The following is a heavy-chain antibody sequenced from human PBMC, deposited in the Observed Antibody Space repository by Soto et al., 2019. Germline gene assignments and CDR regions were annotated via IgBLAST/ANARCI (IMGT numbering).Heavy chain of an antibody. J-gene: IGHJ4*02. CDR2: ISGRGGSS. D-gene: IGHD5-12*01. Sequence: EVQLLESGGGLVQPGGSLRLACAASGFSFSSYAMVWVRQAPGKGLEWVSVISGRGGSSYFAGSVKGRFTISRDNSMNGMSLEMNSLKAKDTATYFCAKGSIEYRASVDNWGQGTPVLVSS. CDR3: AKGSIEYRASVDN. CDR1: GFSFSSYA. V-gene: IGHV3-23*01.